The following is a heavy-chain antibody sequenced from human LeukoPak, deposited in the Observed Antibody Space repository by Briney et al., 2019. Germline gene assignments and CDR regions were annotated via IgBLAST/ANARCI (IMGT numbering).Heavy chain of an antibody. J-gene: IGHJ4*02. Sequence: ASVKVSCKASGYTFTGYYMHWVRQAPGQGLEWMGWINPNSGGTNYAQKFQGRVTMTRDTSISTAYMELSRLRSDDTAVFYCARSHDYESDFDCWGQGTLVTVSS. V-gene: IGHV1-2*02. CDR1: GYTFTGYY. CDR3: ARSHDYESDFDC. D-gene: IGHD4-17*01. CDR2: INPNSGGT.